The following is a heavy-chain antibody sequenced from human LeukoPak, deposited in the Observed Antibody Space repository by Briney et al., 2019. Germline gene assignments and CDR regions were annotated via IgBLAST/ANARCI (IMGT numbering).Heavy chain of an antibody. CDR1: GFPFSSYR. J-gene: IGHJ5*02. D-gene: IGHD3-3*01. CDR2: ISRGSSYI. Sequence: PGGSLRLSCAASGFPFSSYRMNSVRQAPGKGREWVSSISRGSSYIKYADSVKGRFTISRANAKNSLYLQMNSLRAEDTAVSYCARSVSDDFWSGYPHWFDPWGQGTLVTVSS. CDR3: ARSVSDDFWSGYPHWFDP. V-gene: IGHV3-21*01.